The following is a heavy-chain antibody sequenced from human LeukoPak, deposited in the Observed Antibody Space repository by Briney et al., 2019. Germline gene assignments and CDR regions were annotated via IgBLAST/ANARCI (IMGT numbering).Heavy chain of an antibody. CDR1: GGSFSGYY. CDR2: INHSGST. Sequence: QSSETLSLTCAVYGGSFSGYYWSWIRQPPGKGLEWIGEINHSGSTNYNPSLKSRVTISVDTSKSQFSLKLSSVTAADTAVYYCARDPFALPWFGERPFYYYGMDVWGQGTTVTVSS. J-gene: IGHJ6*02. D-gene: IGHD3-10*01. V-gene: IGHV4-34*01. CDR3: ARDPFALPWFGERPFYYYGMDV.